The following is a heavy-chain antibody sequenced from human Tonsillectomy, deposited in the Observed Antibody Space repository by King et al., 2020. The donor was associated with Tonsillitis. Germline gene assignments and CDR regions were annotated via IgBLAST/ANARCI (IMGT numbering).Heavy chain of an antibody. CDR1: GFTFSDYI. J-gene: IGHJ4*02. CDR2: IYSNGGST. Sequence: VQLVESGGGLVQPGGSLGLSCSASGFTFSDYIMHWVRQAPGKGLEYVSAIYSNGGSTYYADSVKGRFTISRDNSKNMLYLQMSSLGAEETAVYYCVKDSGNYLFDFWGQGTLVTVSS. CDR3: VKDSGNYLFDF. D-gene: IGHD1-26*01. V-gene: IGHV3-64D*06.